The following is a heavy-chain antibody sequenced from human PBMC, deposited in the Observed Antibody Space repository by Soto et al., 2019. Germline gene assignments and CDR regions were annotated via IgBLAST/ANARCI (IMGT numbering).Heavy chain of an antibody. V-gene: IGHV3-23*01. D-gene: IGHD1-20*01. CDR3: TRETAAGITGLDY. CDR2: ISVSDAFI. J-gene: IGHJ4*02. Sequence: PGGSLRLSCAASGFNVGAFAVNSVRQAPGKGLEWVSGISVSDAFIYYADSVRGRFSISRDASENILYLQMNSLRVDDTALYYCTRETAAGITGLDYWGPGTLVTVSS. CDR1: GFNVGAFA.